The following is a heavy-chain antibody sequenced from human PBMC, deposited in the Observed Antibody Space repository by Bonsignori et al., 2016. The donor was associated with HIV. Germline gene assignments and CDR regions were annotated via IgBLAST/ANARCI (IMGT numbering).Heavy chain of an antibody. Sequence: GGSPETSPVQPLDSPSVATGCTGSAKLQGRGLVWVSRINSDGSSTSYADSVKGRFTISRDNAKNTLYLQMNSLRAEDTAVYYCARASRTPGAFDIWGQGTMVTVSS. V-gene: IGHV3-74*01. CDR2: INSDGSST. J-gene: IGHJ3*02. CDR1: DSPSVATG. CDR3: ARASRTPGAFDI.